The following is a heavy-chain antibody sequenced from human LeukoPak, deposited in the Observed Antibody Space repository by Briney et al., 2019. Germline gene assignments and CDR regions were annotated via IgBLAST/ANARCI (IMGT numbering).Heavy chain of an antibody. D-gene: IGHD6-19*01. J-gene: IGHJ4*02. CDR3: VPFPIAVAGTHLLDY. Sequence: GGSLGLSCSASGFTFSTYAMHWVRQAPGKGLEYVSAISSYGGSTYYADSVKGRFTISRDNSKNTLYLQMSSLRAEDTAVYYCVPFPIAVAGTHLLDYWGQGTLVTVSS. CDR1: GFTFSTYA. V-gene: IGHV3-64D*09. CDR2: ISSYGGST.